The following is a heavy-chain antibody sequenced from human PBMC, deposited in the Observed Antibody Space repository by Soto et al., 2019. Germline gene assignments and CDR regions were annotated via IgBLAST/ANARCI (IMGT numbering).Heavy chain of an antibody. V-gene: IGHV3-23*01. CDR2: ISANSANT. Sequence: AGGSLRLSCVASGITFNNFAMTWVRLAPGRGLEWVSSISANSANTYYADSVKGRFTISRDNSKNTLYLQMNSLRAEDTAVYYCAKELRGYSGYDLDYWGQGTLVTVSS. J-gene: IGHJ4*02. D-gene: IGHD5-12*01. CDR3: AKELRGYSGYDLDY. CDR1: GITFNNFA.